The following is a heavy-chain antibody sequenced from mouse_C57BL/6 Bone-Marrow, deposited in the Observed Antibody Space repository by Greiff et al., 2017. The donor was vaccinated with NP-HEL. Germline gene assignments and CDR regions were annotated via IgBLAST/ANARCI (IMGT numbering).Heavy chain of an antibody. CDR1: GYTFTSYW. CDR3: ARQGYSNYFDY. Sequence: VQLQQPGAELVMPGASVKLSCKASGYTFTSYWMHWVKQRPGQGLEWIGEIDPSDIYTNYNQKFKGKSTLTVDKSSSTAYMQLSSLTSEDSAVYYCARQGYSNYFDYWGQGTTLTVSS. D-gene: IGHD2-5*01. J-gene: IGHJ2*01. CDR2: IDPSDIYT. V-gene: IGHV1-69*01.